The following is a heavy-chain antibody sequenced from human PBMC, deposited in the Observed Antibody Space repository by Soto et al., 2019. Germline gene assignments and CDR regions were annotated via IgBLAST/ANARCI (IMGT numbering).Heavy chain of an antibody. CDR3: ARLAFCGGDCTARPQDYYGMDV. D-gene: IGHD2-21*02. V-gene: IGHV5-51*01. Sequence: GESLTISCKGSGYKPSTWRNFTSYWIAWVRQMPGKGLEWMGIIYPGDSDTRYSPSFQGQVTISADKSISTAYLQWSSLKASDTTIYYCARLAFCGGDCTARPQDYYGMDVWGQGTAVTVSS. CDR1: GYKPSTWRNFTSYW. J-gene: IGHJ6*02. CDR2: IYPGDSDT.